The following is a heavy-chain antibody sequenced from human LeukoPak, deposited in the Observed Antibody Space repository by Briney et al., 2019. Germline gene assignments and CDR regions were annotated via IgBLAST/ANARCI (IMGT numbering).Heavy chain of an antibody. CDR3: ARDRTYSSGWHGPRDY. CDR1: GYTFTSYG. V-gene: IGHV1-18*01. Sequence: ASVKVSCKASGYTFTSYGISWVRQAPGQGLEWMGWISAYNGNTNYAQKLQGRVTMTTDTSTSTAYMELRSLRSDDTAVYYCARDRTYSSGWHGPRDYWGQGTLVTVSS. J-gene: IGHJ4*02. D-gene: IGHD6-19*01. CDR2: ISAYNGNT.